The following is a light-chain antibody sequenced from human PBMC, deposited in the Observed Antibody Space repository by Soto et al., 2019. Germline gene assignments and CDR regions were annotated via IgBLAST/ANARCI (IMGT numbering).Light chain of an antibody. V-gene: IGKV3-11*01. Sequence: EVVLTQSPDTLSLPPLEGATLSFMASQSISSYLAWYQQKPGQAPRLLIYDASSRATGIPARFSGSGSGTDFTLTISSLEPEDFAVYYCQQLTDWPPQWTFGQGTKVDIK. CDR2: DAS. J-gene: IGKJ1*01. CDR1: QSISSY. CDR3: QQLTDWPPQWT.